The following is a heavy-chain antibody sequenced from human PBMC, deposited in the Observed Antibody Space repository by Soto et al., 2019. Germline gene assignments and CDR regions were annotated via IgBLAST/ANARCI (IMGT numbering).Heavy chain of an antibody. Sequence: QVQLVQSGAEVKKPGASVKVSCKASGNTFTNYDINWVRQATGQGLEYLGWMNPNSGDTAYVQKFQGRVTMTWDNSINTAYMELRSLRSEDTAVYFCARGVKYGAYSRWFDPWGQGTLVTVSS. CDR3: ARGVKYGAYSRWFDP. V-gene: IGHV1-8*01. CDR2: MNPNSGDT. J-gene: IGHJ5*02. D-gene: IGHD4-17*01. CDR1: GNTFTNYD.